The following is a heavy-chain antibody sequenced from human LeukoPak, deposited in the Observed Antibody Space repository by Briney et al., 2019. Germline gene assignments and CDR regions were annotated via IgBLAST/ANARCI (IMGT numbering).Heavy chain of an antibody. CDR1: GGSFISYA. CDR3: ARDDSGSYPGNYYLDV. J-gene: IGHJ6*03. V-gene: IGHV1-69*05. Sequence: SVKVSCKASGGSFISYAVTWVRLAPGQGLEWMGRIIPIFGTTDYAQKFQGRVTVTTDESTSTVYMELSSLRSDDTAIYYCARDDSGSYPGNYYLDVLGKGTTVTVSS. CDR2: IIPIFGTT. D-gene: IGHD1-26*01.